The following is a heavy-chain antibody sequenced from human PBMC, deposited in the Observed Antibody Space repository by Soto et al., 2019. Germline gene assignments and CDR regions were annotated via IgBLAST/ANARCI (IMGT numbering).Heavy chain of an antibody. V-gene: IGHV1-3*01. CDR2: INAGNGNA. J-gene: IGHJ4*02. CDR3: AREGDSSGYYDDPSFDY. CDR1: GYTLTSYA. D-gene: IGHD3-22*01. Sequence: ASVKVSCKASGYTLTSYAMHWVRQAPGQRLEWMGWINAGNGNAKYSQKFQGRVTTTRDTSASTAYMELSSLRSEDTTVYYCAREGDSSGYYDDPSFDYWGQGTLVTVSS.